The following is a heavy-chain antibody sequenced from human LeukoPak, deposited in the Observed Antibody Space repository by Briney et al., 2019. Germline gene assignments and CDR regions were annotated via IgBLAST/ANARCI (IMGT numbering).Heavy chain of an antibody. J-gene: IGHJ4*02. CDR3: ARGPGLWSFDY. D-gene: IGHD5-18*01. Sequence: SETLSLTCAVYGGSFSGYYWSWIRQPPGKGLEWIGEINHSGSTNYNPSLKSRVTISVDTSKNQFSLKLSSVTAADTAVCYCARGPGLWSFDYWGQGTLVTVSS. V-gene: IGHV4-34*01. CDR1: GGSFSGYY. CDR2: INHSGST.